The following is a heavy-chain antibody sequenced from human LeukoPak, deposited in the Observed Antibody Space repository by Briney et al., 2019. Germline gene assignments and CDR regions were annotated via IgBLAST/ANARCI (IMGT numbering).Heavy chain of an antibody. CDR3: AKGYSSSWYGYYFDY. V-gene: IGHV3-43*01. Sequence: GGSLRLSCAASGFTFDDYTMPWVRQAPGKGLEWVSLISWDGGSTYYADSVKGRFTISRDNSKNSLYLQMNSLRTEDTALYYCAKGYSSSWYGYYFDYWGQGTLVTVSS. J-gene: IGHJ4*02. CDR2: ISWDGGST. CDR1: GFTFDDYT. D-gene: IGHD6-13*01.